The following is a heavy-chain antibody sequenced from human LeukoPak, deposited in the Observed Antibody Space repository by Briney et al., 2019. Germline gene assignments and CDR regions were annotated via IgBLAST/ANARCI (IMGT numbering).Heavy chain of an antibody. CDR1: RFTFSSYW. Sequence: GGSLRLSCAASRFTFSSYWMSWVRQAPGKGLEWVSHINWSGGTIDYADSVKGRFTISRDDAKRSLYLQMNSLTAEDTALYYCARKGSGIDYWGQGALVGVSS. CDR3: ARKGSGIDY. J-gene: IGHJ4*02. CDR2: INWSGGTI. V-gene: IGHV3-20*04. D-gene: IGHD2-15*01.